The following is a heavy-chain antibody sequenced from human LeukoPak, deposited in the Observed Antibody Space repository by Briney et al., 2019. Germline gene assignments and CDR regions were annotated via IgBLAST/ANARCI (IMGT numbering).Heavy chain of an antibody. CDR1: GYTLTELS. J-gene: IGHJ4*02. CDR2: FDPEDGET. Sequence: ASVKVSCKVSGYTLTELSMHWVRQAPGKGLEWMGGFDPEDGETIYAQKFQGRVTMTEDTSTDTAYMELSSLRSEDTAVYYCATPRDYYYGSGSYYRYWGQGTLVTVSS. CDR3: ATPRDYYYGSGSYYRY. V-gene: IGHV1-24*01. D-gene: IGHD3-10*01.